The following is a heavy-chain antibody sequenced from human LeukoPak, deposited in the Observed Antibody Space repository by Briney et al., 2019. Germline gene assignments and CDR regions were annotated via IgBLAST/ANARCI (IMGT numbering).Heavy chain of an antibody. J-gene: IGHJ4*02. CDR1: GYSISSGYY. CDR3: ARIGCSGGSCYFDV. CDR2: IYHSGST. D-gene: IGHD2-15*01. V-gene: IGHV4-38-2*01. Sequence: SETLSLTCAVSGYSISSGYYWGWIRQPPGKGLEWIGSIYHSGSTYYNPSLKSRVTISVDTSKNQFSLKLSSVTAADTAVYYCARIGCSGGSCYFDVWGQGTLVTVSS.